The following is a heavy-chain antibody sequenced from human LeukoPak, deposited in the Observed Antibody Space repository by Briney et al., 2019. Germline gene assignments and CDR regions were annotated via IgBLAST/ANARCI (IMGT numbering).Heavy chain of an antibody. CDR3: ARQGGDWFDP. CDR2: IYYSGST. J-gene: IGHJ5*02. V-gene: IGHV4-59*08. Sequence: SETLSLTCTVSGGSISSYYWSWIRQPPGKGLGWIGYIYYSGSTNYNPSLKGRVTISVDTSKNQFSLKLSSVTAADTAVYYCARQGGDWFDPWGQGTLVTVSS. D-gene: IGHD1-26*01. CDR1: GGSISSYY.